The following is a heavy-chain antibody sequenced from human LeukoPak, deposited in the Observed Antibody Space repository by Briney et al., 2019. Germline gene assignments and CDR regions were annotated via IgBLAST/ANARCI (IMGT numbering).Heavy chain of an antibody. D-gene: IGHD5-12*01. Sequence: GGSLRLSCAASGFTFSSYWMSWVRQAPGKGLEWVANIKQDGSEKYYVDSVKGRFTISRDNAKNSLYLQMNSLRAEDTAVYYCAKTALSGYDQYYFDYWGQGTLVTVSS. J-gene: IGHJ4*02. CDR3: AKTALSGYDQYYFDY. V-gene: IGHV3-7*01. CDR2: IKQDGSEK. CDR1: GFTFSSYW.